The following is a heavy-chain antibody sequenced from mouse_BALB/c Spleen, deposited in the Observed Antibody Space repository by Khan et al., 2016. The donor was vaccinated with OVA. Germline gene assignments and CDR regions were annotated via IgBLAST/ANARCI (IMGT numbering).Heavy chain of an antibody. CDR3: EKIFYGNSDAMDY. V-gene: IGHV1-77*01. J-gene: IGHJ4*01. CDR2: IYPGSGSP. Sequence: QVQLKQSGPELVKPGASVKMSCKASGYTFTDYDIRWVKQRTGQGLEWIGEIYPGSGSPYYNEKFKGKATLTADKSSNTAYIQLNSLTSEDSAVYGGEKIFYGNSDAMDYWGQGTAVTVSS. CDR1: GYTFTDYD. D-gene: IGHD2-1*01.